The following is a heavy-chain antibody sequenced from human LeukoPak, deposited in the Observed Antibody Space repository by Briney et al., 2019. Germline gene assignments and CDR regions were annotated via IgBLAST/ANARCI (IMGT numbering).Heavy chain of an antibody. D-gene: IGHD6-19*01. V-gene: IGHV1-46*01. J-gene: IGHJ4*02. CDR1: GYTFTSYY. Sequence: ASVKVSCKASGYTFTSYYMHWVRQAPGQGLEWMGIINPSGGSTSYAQKFQGRITMTRDTSTSTVYMELSSLRSEDTAVYYCAVADLAVAVYFDYWGQGTLVTVSS. CDR2: INPSGGST. CDR3: AVADLAVAVYFDY.